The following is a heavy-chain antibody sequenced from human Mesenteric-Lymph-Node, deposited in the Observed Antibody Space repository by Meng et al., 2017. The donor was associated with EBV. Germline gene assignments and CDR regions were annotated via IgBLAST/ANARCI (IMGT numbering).Heavy chain of an antibody. J-gene: IGHJ4*02. CDR3: ARRASRVEAASPFDY. CDR2: T. Sequence: EVQLVESGGGVVRPGGSLRLSCAASGFTFDDYGMSWVRQAPGKGLEWVSGTGYADSVKGRFTISRDNSKNTLYLQMNSLRAEDTAVYYCARRASRVEAASPFDYWGQGTLVTVSS. CDR1: GFTFDDYG. V-gene: IGHV3-20*04. D-gene: IGHD6-13*01.